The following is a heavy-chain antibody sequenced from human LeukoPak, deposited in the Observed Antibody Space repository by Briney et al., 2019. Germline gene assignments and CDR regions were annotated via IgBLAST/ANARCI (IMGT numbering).Heavy chain of an antibody. CDR2: ISSSSSYI. V-gene: IGHV3-21*01. Sequence: GGSLRLSCAASGFTFSSYSMNWVRQAPGKGLEWVSSISSSSSYIYYADSVKGRFTISRDNAKNSLYLQMNSLRAEDTAVYYCARQYSYGYRGYYYMDVWGKGTTVTVSS. J-gene: IGHJ6*03. D-gene: IGHD5-18*01. CDR3: ARQYSYGYRGYYYMDV. CDR1: GFTFSSYS.